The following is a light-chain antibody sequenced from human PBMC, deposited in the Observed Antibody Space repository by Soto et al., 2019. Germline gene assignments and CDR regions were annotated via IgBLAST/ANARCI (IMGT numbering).Light chain of an antibody. CDR1: QFINNW. CDR2: GAS. CDR3: QQANTFPHT. V-gene: IGKV1D-12*01. Sequence: DIKMTQSPSSVSASVGDTVTISCRASQFINNWVVWYQQKPGKAPNVLIHGASNLQGGVPSRFSGSQFGAEFTLTITNLQSEDFATYFCQQANTFPHTFGQGTKVEIK. J-gene: IGKJ2*01.